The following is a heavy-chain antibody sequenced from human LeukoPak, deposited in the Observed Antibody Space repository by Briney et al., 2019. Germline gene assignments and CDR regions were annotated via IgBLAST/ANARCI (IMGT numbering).Heavy chain of an antibody. CDR3: ARASSLDYYYYYMDV. Sequence: GGSLRLSCAASGFTFSNYWMTWVRQAPGKGLEWVASIKEDGSQKHHGDSVKGRFTISRDNAENSLYLQMNSLRAEDTAVYYCARASSLDYYYYYMDVWGKGTTVTVSS. CDR1: GFTFSNYW. CDR2: IKEDGSQK. J-gene: IGHJ6*03. V-gene: IGHV3-7*01.